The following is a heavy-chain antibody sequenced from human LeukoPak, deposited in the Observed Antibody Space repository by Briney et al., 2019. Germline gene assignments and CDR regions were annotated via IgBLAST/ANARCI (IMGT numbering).Heavy chain of an antibody. J-gene: IGHJ3*02. CDR3: ARDLPPDRYCSSTSCYGAFDI. V-gene: IGHV1-69*04. CDR2: IIPILGIA. CDR1: GGTFSSYT. D-gene: IGHD2-2*01. Sequence: SVKVSCRASGGTFSSYTISWVRQAPGQGLEWMGRIIPILGIANYAQKFQGRVTITADKSTSTAYMELSSLRSEDTAVYYCARDLPPDRYCSSTSCYGAFDIWGQGTMVTVSS.